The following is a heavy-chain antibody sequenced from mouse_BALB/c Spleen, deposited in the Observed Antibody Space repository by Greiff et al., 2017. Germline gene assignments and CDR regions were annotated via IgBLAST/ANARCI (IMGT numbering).Heavy chain of an antibody. CDR3: ARKATMITTWYFDV. Sequence: DVHLVESGGGLVKPGGSLKLSCAASGFTFSSYAMSWVRQTPEKRLEWVASISSGGSTYYPDSVKGRFTISRDNARNILYLQMSSLRSEDTAMYYCARKATMITTWYFDVWGAGTTVTVSS. D-gene: IGHD2-4*01. J-gene: IGHJ1*01. V-gene: IGHV5-6-5*01. CDR2: ISSGGST. CDR1: GFTFSSYA.